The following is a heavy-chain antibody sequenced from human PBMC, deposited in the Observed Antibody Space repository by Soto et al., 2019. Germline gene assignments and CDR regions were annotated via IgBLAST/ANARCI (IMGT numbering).Heavy chain of an antibody. D-gene: IGHD3-9*01. Sequence: QLQLQESGSGLVKPSQTLSLTCAVSGGSISSGGYSWSWIRQPPGKGLEWIGYIYHSGSTYYNPSLKSRVTISVDRSKNQFSLKLSSLTAADTAVYYCARSTARYYDILTGHGGYFDYWGQGTLVTVSS. J-gene: IGHJ4*02. CDR3: ARSTARYYDILTGHGGYFDY. CDR2: IYHSGST. V-gene: IGHV4-30-2*01. CDR1: GGSISSGGYS.